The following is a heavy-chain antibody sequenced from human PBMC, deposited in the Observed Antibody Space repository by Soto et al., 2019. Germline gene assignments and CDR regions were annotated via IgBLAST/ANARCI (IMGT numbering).Heavy chain of an antibody. CDR1: GGSFSDYY. V-gene: IGHV4-34*01. Sequence: QVLLQQWGAGLLKPSETLSLTCAVYGGSFSDYYWSWIRQPPGKGLEWMGEINHSGRTNYNPPLKIRVNISVNTSEKQFTLMMSSVTAADAAVYYCETASRFHYWGQGTLVTVSS. CDR3: ETASRFHY. CDR2: INHSGRT. D-gene: IGHD6-6*01. J-gene: IGHJ4*02.